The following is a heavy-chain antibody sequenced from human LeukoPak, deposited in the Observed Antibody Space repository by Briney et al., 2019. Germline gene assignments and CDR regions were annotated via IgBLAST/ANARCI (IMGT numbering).Heavy chain of an antibody. V-gene: IGHV1-69*05. CDR1: GGTFSSYA. CDR2: IIPIFGTA. D-gene: IGHD4-23*01. Sequence: SVKVSCKASGGTFSSYAISWVRQAPGQGLEWMGGIIPIFGTANYAQKFQGRVTITTDESTSTAYMELSSLRSEDTAVYYCASGGVVTRAFDIWGQGTMVTVSS. CDR3: ASGGVVTRAFDI. J-gene: IGHJ3*02.